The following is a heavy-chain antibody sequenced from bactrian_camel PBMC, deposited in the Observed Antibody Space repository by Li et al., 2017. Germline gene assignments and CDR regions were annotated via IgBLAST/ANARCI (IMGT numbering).Heavy chain of an antibody. V-gene: IGHV3S1*01. J-gene: IGHJ4*01. Sequence: QVQLVESGGVLAQPGGSRRLSCAASGFTFSRYGMDWVRQAPGKGLEWVSGINSGGSMTDYADSVKGRFTMFRDNAKNMLYLQMNSLKTEDTAVYHCAADPRGTGYWGQGTQVTVS. CDR2: INSGGSMT. CDR1: GFTFSRYG. CDR3: AADPRGTGY.